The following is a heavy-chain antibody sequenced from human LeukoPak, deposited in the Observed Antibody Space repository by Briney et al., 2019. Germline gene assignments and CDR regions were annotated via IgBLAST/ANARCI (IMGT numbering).Heavy chain of an antibody. CDR3: AKGREPEPVAPFDP. Sequence: ASVKVSCKASGYTFTDYYIHWVRQAPGQGLEWMGWINSNSGGTKYAQKFQGRVAMTRDTSISTVYMELRRLRSDDTALYYCAKGREPEPVAPFDPWGQGTLVTVSS. J-gene: IGHJ5*02. CDR2: INSNSGGT. CDR1: GYTFTDYY. V-gene: IGHV1-2*02. D-gene: IGHD1-14*01.